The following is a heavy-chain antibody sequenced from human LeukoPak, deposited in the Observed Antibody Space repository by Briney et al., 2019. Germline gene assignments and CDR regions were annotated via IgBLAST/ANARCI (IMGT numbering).Heavy chain of an antibody. Sequence: GGSLRLSCAASGFTFSSYWMRWVRQAPGKGLEWVANIKQDGSEKNYVDSVKGRFTISRDNAKSSLYLQMNSLRAEDTAVYYCAREGYYYAMDVCGQGTTVTVSS. J-gene: IGHJ6*02. CDR1: GFTFSSYW. V-gene: IGHV3-7*01. CDR2: IKQDGSEK. CDR3: AREGYYYAMDV.